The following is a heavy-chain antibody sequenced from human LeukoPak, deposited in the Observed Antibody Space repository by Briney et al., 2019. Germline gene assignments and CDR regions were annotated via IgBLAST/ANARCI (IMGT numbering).Heavy chain of an antibody. V-gene: IGHV3-74*01. CDR2: INSDGSST. CDR3: ARGGYSGSYYDAFDI. Sequence: PGGSLRLSCAASGFTFSSYWMHWVRQAPGKRLVWVSRINSDGSSTSYADSVKGRFTISRDNAKNTLYLQMNSLRAEDTAVYYCARGGYSGSYYDAFDIWGQGTMVTVSS. J-gene: IGHJ3*02. CDR1: GFTFSSYW. D-gene: IGHD1-26*01.